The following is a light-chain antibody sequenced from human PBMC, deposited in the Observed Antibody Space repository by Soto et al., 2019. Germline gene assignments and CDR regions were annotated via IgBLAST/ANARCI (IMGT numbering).Light chain of an antibody. V-gene: IGKV3-15*01. CDR1: QSVSSN. CDR3: QQYNNWT. Sequence: EIVMTQSPATLSVSPGERATLSCRASQSVSSNLAWYQQKPGQAPRLLIYGASTRATGIPARFSGSGSGTEFTLTISSLQSEDFVVYDCQQYNNWTFGQGTKVEIK. J-gene: IGKJ1*01. CDR2: GAS.